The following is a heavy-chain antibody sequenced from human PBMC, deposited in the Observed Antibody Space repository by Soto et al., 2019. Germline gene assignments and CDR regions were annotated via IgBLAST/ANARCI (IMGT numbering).Heavy chain of an antibody. V-gene: IGHV1-3*01. CDR1: GYPFTRYA. CDR3: AREDPRGSGWYHWFDP. CDR2: INVGNGNP. D-gene: IGHD6-19*01. Sequence: GASVKVSCKASGYPFTRYAMHWVRQAPGQRLEWMGWINVGNGNPKYSQRFQSRVTITRDTSASTAYMELSSLTSEDTAVYYCAREDPRGSGWYHWFDPWGQGTRVTVSS. J-gene: IGHJ5*02.